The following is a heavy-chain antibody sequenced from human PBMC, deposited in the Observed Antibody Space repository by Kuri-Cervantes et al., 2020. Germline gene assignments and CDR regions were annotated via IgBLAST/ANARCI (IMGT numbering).Heavy chain of an antibody. CDR2: IYYSGST. CDR1: GGSISSYY. V-gene: IGHV4-59*08. J-gene: IGHJ4*02. CDR3: ARGGTDYGDRIIDY. D-gene: IGHD4-17*01. Sequence: ESLKISCTVSGGSISSYYWSWIRQPPGKGLEWIGYIYYSGSTNYNPSLKSRVTISVDTSKNQFSLKLSSVTAADTAVYYCARGGTDYGDRIIDYWGQGTLVTVSS.